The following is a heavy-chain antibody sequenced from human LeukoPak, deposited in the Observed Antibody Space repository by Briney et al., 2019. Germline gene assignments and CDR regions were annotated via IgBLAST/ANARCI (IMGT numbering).Heavy chain of an antibody. J-gene: IGHJ4*02. CDR1: GYTFTSYG. CDR3: ARDIGYSGYDSLPFDY. CDR2: ISAYNGNT. V-gene: IGHV1-18*01. D-gene: IGHD5-12*01. Sequence: ASVKVSCKASGYTFTSYGISWVRQAPGQGLEWMGWISAYNGNTNYAQKLQGRVTMTTGTSTSTAYMELRSLRSDDTAVYYCARDIGYSGYDSLPFDYWGQGTLVTVSS.